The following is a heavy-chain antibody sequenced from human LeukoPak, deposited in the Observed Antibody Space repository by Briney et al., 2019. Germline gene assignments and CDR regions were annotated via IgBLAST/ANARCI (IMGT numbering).Heavy chain of an antibody. D-gene: IGHD6-13*01. CDR3: VREAVMHVAPSTIGTSGRPLYEYYGLDV. CDR1: GFTVTDNY. CDR2: IYGGGDT. Sequence: GGSLRLSCAASGFTVTDNYMNRVRQSSGKGLEWVSVIYGGGDTNYADSVKGRFIISRDTSKNTVSLQMNSLGAEGTAVYYCVREAVMHVAPSTIGTSGRPLYEYYGLDVWGQGTTVTVSS. V-gene: IGHV3-53*01. J-gene: IGHJ6*02.